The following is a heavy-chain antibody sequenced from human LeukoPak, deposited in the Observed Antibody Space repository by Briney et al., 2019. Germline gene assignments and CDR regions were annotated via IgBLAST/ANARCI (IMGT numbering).Heavy chain of an antibody. D-gene: IGHD3-22*01. V-gene: IGHV1-69*05. Sequence: SVKVSCKASGGTFSSYAISWVRQAPGQGREWMGGIIPIFGTANYAQKFQGRVTITTDESTSTAYMELSSLRSEDTAVYYCASGTYTYDSSGSEGPEYFQHWGQGTLVTVSS. J-gene: IGHJ1*01. CDR1: GGTFSSYA. CDR3: ASGTYTYDSSGSEGPEYFQH. CDR2: IIPIFGTA.